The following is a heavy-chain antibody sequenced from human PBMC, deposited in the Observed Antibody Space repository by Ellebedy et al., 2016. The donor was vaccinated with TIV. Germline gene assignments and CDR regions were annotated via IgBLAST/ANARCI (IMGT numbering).Heavy chain of an antibody. J-gene: IGHJ5*02. CDR2: IKNDGSTV. V-gene: IGHV3-74*01. CDR1: GFSISAYW. CDR3: ARSDWFDP. Sequence: GGSLRLXXAASGFSISAYWMHWVRQAPGKGLVWVSRIKNDGSTVSYADSVKGRFTVSRDNAKNTLYLQMNSLRVEDTAVYHCARSDWFDPWGQGTLVTVPS.